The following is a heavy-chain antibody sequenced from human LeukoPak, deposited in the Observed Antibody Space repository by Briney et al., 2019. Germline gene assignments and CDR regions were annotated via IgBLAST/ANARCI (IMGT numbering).Heavy chain of an antibody. J-gene: IGHJ4*02. V-gene: IGHV1-18*01. CDR3: ARDGYCSGGSCYDEAYFDY. Sequence: ASVKVSCKASGYTFTSYGISWVRQAPGQGLEWMGWISAYNGNTNYAQKLQVRVTMTTDTSTSTAYMELRSLRSDDTAVYYCARDGYCSGGSCYDEAYFDYWGQGTLVTVSS. D-gene: IGHD2-15*01. CDR2: ISAYNGNT. CDR1: GYTFTSYG.